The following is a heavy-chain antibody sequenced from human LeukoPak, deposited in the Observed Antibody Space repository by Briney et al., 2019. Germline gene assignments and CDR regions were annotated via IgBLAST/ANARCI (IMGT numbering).Heavy chain of an antibody. Sequence: GGSLRLSCAASGFTFSSYAMSWVRQAPGKGLEWVSAISGSGGSTYYADSVKGRFIISRDNSKNTLYLQMNSLRAEDTAVYYCAKDLSYYDSSPRDYFDYWGQGTLVTVSS. CDR1: GFTFSSYA. V-gene: IGHV3-23*01. CDR3: AKDLSYYDSSPRDYFDY. J-gene: IGHJ4*02. CDR2: ISGSGGST. D-gene: IGHD3-22*01.